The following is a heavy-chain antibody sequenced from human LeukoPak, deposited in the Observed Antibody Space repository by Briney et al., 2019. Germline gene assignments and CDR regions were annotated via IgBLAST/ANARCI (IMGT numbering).Heavy chain of an antibody. V-gene: IGHV4-4*07. CDR2: IYTSGST. D-gene: IGHD4-17*01. J-gene: IGHJ4*02. CDR1: GGSISSYY. Sequence: SETLSLTCTVSGGSISSYYWSWIRQPAGKGLEWIGRIYTSGSTNYNPSLKSRVTMSVDTSKNQFSLKLSSVTAADTAVYYCARDRDRRGVSYGEIDYWGQGTLVTVSS. CDR3: ARDRDRRGVSYGEIDY.